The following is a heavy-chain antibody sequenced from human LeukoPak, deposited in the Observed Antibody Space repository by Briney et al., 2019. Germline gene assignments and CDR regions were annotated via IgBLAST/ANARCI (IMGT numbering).Heavy chain of an antibody. Sequence: PSETLSLTCAVSGDSISSGGYSWSWIRQPPGKGLEWIGYIYYSGSTYYNPSLKSRVTISVDTSKNQFSLKLSSVTAADTAVYYCARVPVRGVMDFDYWGQGTLVTVSS. CDR1: GDSISSGGYS. CDR3: ARVPVRGVMDFDY. D-gene: IGHD3-10*01. J-gene: IGHJ4*02. V-gene: IGHV4-30-4*07. CDR2: IYYSGST.